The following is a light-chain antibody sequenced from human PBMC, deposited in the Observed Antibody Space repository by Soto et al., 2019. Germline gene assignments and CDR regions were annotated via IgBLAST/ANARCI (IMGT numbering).Light chain of an antibody. J-gene: IGLJ1*01. V-gene: IGLV2-11*01. CDR3: CSYAGGPYV. CDR1: SSDVGGYDY. Sequence: QSALTQPRSVSGSTGQSVAISCTGTSSDVGGYDYVSWYQQHPGKAPNVIIFDVSKRPSGVPDRFSGSKSGNTASLTISGLQAEDEADYYCCSYAGGPYVFGTGTKVTVL. CDR2: DVS.